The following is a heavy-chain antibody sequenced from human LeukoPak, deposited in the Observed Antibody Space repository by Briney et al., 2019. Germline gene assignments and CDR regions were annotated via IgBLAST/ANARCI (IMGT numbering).Heavy chain of an antibody. CDR1: GGSFSGYY. V-gene: IGHV4-34*01. Sequence: SETLSLTCAVYGGSFSGYYWSWIRQPPGKGLEWIGEINHSGSTNYNPSHKSRVTISVDTSKNQFSLKLSSVTAADTAVYYCAREKAAAGMYYGMDVWGQGTTVTVSS. D-gene: IGHD6-13*01. CDR3: AREKAAAGMYYGMDV. CDR2: INHSGST. J-gene: IGHJ6*02.